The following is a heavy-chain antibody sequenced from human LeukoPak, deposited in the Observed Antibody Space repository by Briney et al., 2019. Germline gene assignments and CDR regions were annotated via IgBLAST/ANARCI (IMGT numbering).Heavy chain of an antibody. D-gene: IGHD3-10*02. J-gene: IGHJ6*04. CDR2: ISFSSNYI. Sequence: PGGSLRLSCAASGFTFSSYWMSWVRQAPGKGLEWVSSISFSSNYIYYIDSVKGRFTISRDDAKNSLYLQMNSLRAEDTAVYYCAELGITMIGGVWGKGTTVTISS. V-gene: IGHV3-21*01. CDR3: AELGITMIGGV. CDR1: GFTFSSYW.